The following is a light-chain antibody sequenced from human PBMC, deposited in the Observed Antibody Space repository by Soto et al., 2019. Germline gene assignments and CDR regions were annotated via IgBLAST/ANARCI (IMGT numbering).Light chain of an antibody. J-gene: IGLJ2*01. V-gene: IGLV2-14*01. CDR1: SSDVGGYNY. CDR3: SSYTTSGSLV. CDR2: DVS. Sequence: QSALTQPASVSGSPGQPTTIACTGTSSDVGGYNYVSWYQQHPGKAPKLIIYDVSNRPSGVSNRFSGSKSGNTASLTISGLQAEDEADYYCSSYTTSGSLVFGGGTQLTVL.